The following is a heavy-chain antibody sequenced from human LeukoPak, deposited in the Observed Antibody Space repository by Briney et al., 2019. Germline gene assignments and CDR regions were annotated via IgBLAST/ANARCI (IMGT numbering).Heavy chain of an antibody. CDR1: GFTFSSYW. D-gene: IGHD3-9*01. CDR3: ARENYDILTGNDAFDI. Sequence: GSLRLSCAASGFTFSSYWMSWVRQAPGKGLEWVANIKQDGSEKYYVDSVKGRFTISRDNAKNSLYLQMNSLRAEDTAVYYCARENYDILTGNDAFDIWGQGTMVTVSS. CDR2: IKQDGSEK. V-gene: IGHV3-7*01. J-gene: IGHJ3*02.